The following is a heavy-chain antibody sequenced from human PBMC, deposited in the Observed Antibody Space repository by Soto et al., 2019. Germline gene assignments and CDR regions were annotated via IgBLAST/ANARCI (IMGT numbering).Heavy chain of an antibody. J-gene: IGHJ4*02. CDR1: GFTFSSYG. CDR2: ISYDGRAT. Sequence: QVHLVESGGGVVQPGRSLRLSCAASGFTFSSYGMHWVRQAPGKGLEWVAVISYDGRATYYVDSVKGRFTISRDNSENTLCLQMSTLRAGETAVYYCTRKSNEHYSISKWAFDDWGQGSLVTVSS. CDR3: TRKSNEHYSISKWAFDD. D-gene: IGHD1-26*01. V-gene: IGHV3-30*03.